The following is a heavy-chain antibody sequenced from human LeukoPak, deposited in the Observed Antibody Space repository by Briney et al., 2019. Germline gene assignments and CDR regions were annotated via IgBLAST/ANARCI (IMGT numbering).Heavy chain of an antibody. CDR2: INPNSGGT. J-gene: IGHJ4*02. D-gene: IGHD6-13*01. CDR3: AKDRDSSSWYVFDY. Sequence: ASVKVSCKASGYTFTSYYMHWVRQAPGQGLEWMGWINPNSGGTNYAQKFQGRVTMTRDTSISTAYMELSRLRSDDTAVYYCAKDRDSSSWYVFDYWGQGTLVTVSS. V-gene: IGHV1-2*02. CDR1: GYTFTSYY.